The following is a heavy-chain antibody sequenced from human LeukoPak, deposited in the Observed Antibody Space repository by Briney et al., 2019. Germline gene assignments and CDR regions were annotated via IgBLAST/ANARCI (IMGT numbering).Heavy chain of an antibody. CDR3: ARSLYYFDRSGYCY. CDR1: GGSISGSSYY. J-gene: IGHJ4*02. Sequence: SETLSLTCTVSGGSISGSSYYWGWIRQSPGKGLEWIGSIYYSGSTYYNPSLKSRVTISVDTSKNQFSLKLSSVTAADTAVYYCARSLYYFDRSGYCYWGQGTLVTVSS. V-gene: IGHV4-39*01. CDR2: IYYSGST. D-gene: IGHD3-22*01.